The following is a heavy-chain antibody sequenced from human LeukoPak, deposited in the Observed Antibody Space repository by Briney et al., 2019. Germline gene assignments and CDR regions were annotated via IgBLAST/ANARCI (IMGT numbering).Heavy chain of an antibody. CDR2: IYYSGGT. Sequence: PSETLSLTCTVSGGSISSGGYYWSWIRQHPGKGLEWIGYIYYSGGTYYNPSLKSRVTISVDTSKNQFSLKLSSVTAADTAVYYCARGIAMIVPFPDYWGQGTLVTVSS. J-gene: IGHJ4*02. D-gene: IGHD3-22*01. CDR1: GGSISSGGYY. CDR3: ARGIAMIVPFPDY. V-gene: IGHV4-31*03.